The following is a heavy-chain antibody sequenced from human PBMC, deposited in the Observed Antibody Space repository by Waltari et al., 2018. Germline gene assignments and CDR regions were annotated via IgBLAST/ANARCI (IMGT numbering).Heavy chain of an antibody. V-gene: IGHV3-23*03. CDR2: IYSGGST. Sequence: EVQLLESGGGLVQPGGSLRLSCAASRFTFSSYAMSWVRQAPGKGLEWVSVIYSGGSTYYADAVKGRCTISRDNSKNTLYLQMNSLRAEDTAVYYCAKDRSSGWLGGFDYWGQGTLVTVSS. D-gene: IGHD6-19*01. J-gene: IGHJ4*02. CDR3: AKDRSSGWLGGFDY. CDR1: RFTFSSYA.